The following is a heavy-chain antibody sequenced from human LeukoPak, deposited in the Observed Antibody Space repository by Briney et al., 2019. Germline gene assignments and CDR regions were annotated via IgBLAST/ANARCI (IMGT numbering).Heavy chain of an antibody. V-gene: IGHV1-18*01. Sequence: ASVKVSCKASGYTFTSYGISWVRQAPGQGLEWMGWISAYNGNTNYAQKLQGRVTMTTDTSTSTAYMELSSLRSEDTAVYYCARDSSSGGSAFDIWGQGTMVTVSS. CDR2: ISAYNGNT. CDR1: GYTFTSYG. J-gene: IGHJ3*02. D-gene: IGHD6-6*01. CDR3: ARDSSSGGSAFDI.